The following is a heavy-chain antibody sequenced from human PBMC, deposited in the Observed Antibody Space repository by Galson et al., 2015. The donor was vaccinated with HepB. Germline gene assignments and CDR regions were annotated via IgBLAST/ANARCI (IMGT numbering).Heavy chain of an antibody. CDR2: LYSTGST. CDR3: AKHKSSGWYAIDY. CDR1: GGSIINSNHY. J-gene: IGHJ4*02. V-gene: IGHV4-39*01. Sequence: SETLSLTCTVSGGSIINSNHYWGWIRQPPGKGLEWLGSLYSTGSTYYNPSLKGRVTISADMSQNQLSLKVTSVTAADTALYYCAKHKSSGWYAIDYWGQGILVTVSS. D-gene: IGHD6-19*01.